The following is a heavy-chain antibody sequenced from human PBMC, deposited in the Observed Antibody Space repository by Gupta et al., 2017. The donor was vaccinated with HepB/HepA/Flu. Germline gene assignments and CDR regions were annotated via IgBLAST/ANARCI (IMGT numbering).Heavy chain of an antibody. Sequence: EVQLVESGGGLVQPGGSLRLSCAASGFIYSNHWLRWVRQTPGKGLVWVASIKRDGSDISYVDSVRGRFTISRDNAKSSLYLQINSLRAEDTAVYFCARGPNYGDRTDYFDYWGQGTLVTVSS. CDR3: ARGPNYGDRTDYFDY. V-gene: IGHV3-7*01. J-gene: IGHJ4*02. CDR1: GFIYSNHW. D-gene: IGHD4/OR15-4a*01. CDR2: IKRDGSDI.